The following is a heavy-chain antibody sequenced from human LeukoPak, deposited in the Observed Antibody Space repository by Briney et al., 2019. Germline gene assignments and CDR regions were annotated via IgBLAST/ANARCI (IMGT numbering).Heavy chain of an antibody. CDR2: ISSTGDRI. CDR3: ARVYDFWSGYYLDY. Sequence: PGGSLRLSCAATGFTFSDYYMTWIRQAPGKGLECVSYISSTGDRIHYADSVKGRFTISRDNAKNSLSLQMNSLRAEDTAVYYCARVYDFWSGYYLDYWGQGALVTVSS. J-gene: IGHJ4*02. CDR1: GFTFSDYY. D-gene: IGHD3-3*01. V-gene: IGHV3-11*04.